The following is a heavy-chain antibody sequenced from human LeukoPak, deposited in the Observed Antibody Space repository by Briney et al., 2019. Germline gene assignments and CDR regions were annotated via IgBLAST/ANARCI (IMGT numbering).Heavy chain of an antibody. J-gene: IGHJ4*02. CDR1: GFTFSFYG. CDR3: AKTSDQLLYSKFDF. Sequence: GGFLRLSCATSGFTFSFYGMHWVRQAPGKGLEWVAFIQYDGSYKFYADSVQGRFSISRDNSKNTLFLQMNSLRAEDTAFYYCAKTSDQLLYSKFDFWGQGTLVTVSS. CDR2: IQYDGSYK. D-gene: IGHD2/OR15-2a*01. V-gene: IGHV3-30*02.